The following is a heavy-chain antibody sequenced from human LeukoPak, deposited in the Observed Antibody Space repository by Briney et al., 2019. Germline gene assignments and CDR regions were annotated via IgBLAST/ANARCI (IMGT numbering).Heavy chain of an antibody. Sequence: SETLSLTCTVAGGSISSSSYYWGWIRQPPGKGLEWIGSIYYSGSTYYNPSLKSRVTISVDTSKNQFSLKLRSVTAADTAVYYCARQAYSSGWIGEFDYWGQGTLVTVSS. D-gene: IGHD6-19*01. V-gene: IGHV4-39*01. CDR2: IYYSGST. CDR1: GGSISSSSYY. J-gene: IGHJ4*02. CDR3: ARQAYSSGWIGEFDY.